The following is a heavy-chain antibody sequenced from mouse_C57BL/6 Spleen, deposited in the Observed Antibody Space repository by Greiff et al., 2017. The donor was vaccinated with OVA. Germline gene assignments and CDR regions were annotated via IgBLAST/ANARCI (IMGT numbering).Heavy chain of an antibody. J-gene: IGHJ4*01. CDR2: IYPGSGST. D-gene: IGHD1-1*01. V-gene: IGHV1-55*01. CDR3: AKGTTVVATEAMDY. CDR1: GYTFTSYW. Sequence: QVQLQQPGAELVKPGASVKMSCKASGYTFTSYWITWVKQRPGQGLEWIGDIYPGSGSTNYNEKFKSKATLTVDTASSTAYMQLSSLTSEDAAVYYCAKGTTVVATEAMDYWGQGTSVTVSS.